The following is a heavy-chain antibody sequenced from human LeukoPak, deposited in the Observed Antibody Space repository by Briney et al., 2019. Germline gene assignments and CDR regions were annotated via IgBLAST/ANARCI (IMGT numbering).Heavy chain of an antibody. J-gene: IGHJ4*02. CDR3: ARDMGIAVAGVLWY. CDR1: GYTLTSYG. D-gene: IGHD6-19*01. V-gene: IGHV1-18*04. CDR2: ISAYNGNT. Sequence: GASVKVSCKASGYTLTSYGISWVRQAPGQGLEWMGWISAYNGNTNYAQKLRGRVTMTTDTSTSTAYMELRSLRSDDTAVYYCARDMGIAVAGVLWYWGQGTLVTVSS.